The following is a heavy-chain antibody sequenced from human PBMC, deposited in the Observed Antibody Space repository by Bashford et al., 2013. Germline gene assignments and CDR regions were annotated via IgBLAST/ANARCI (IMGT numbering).Heavy chain of an antibody. D-gene: IGHD3-10*02. CDR3: AKDMSGQLSPFDS. V-gene: IGHV4-59*11. CDR1: ISSFIGRY. Sequence: SSETLSLTCNVSISSFIGRYWTWIRQSPGKGLEWIGSVSHSGDTNYNASLRSRVTISIDKSKNQFSLTLTSVTAADTALYYCAKDMSGQLSPFDSWGRGTLVTVSS. J-gene: IGHJ4*02. CDR2: VSHSGDT.